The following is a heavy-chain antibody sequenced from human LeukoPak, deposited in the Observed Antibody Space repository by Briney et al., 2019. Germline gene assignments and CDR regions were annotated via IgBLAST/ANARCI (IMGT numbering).Heavy chain of an antibody. Sequence: GGSLRLSCAASGFTFSSYWIHWVRQAPGKGLVWVSRINSDGSSTSYADSVKGRFTISRDNAKNTLYLQMNSLRAEDTAVYYCARGPDSSGYLGGLWGQGTLVTVSS. CDR3: ARGPDSSGYLGGL. CDR2: INSDGSST. V-gene: IGHV3-74*01. D-gene: IGHD3-22*01. CDR1: GFTFSSYW. J-gene: IGHJ4*02.